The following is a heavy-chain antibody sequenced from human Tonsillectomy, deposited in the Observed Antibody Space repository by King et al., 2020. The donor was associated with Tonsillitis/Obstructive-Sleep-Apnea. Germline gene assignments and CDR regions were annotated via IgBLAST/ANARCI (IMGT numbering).Heavy chain of an antibody. D-gene: IGHD3-22*01. V-gene: IGHV1-69*09. CDR2: IIPMIDKA. J-gene: IGHJ5*02. CDR1: GYIFTSHG. CDR3: ARVGITMIVAEFDP. Sequence: QLVQSGSELKKPGASVKVSCKASGYIFTSHGLNWVRQAPGQGLEWMGRIIPMIDKADYAQKFQGRVTITAEKSTSTAYMELSSLRSEDTAVYYCARVGITMIVAEFDPWGQGTLVTVSS.